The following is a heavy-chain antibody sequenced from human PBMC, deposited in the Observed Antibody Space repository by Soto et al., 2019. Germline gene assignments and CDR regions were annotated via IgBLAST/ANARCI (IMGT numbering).Heavy chain of an antibody. CDR1: GYTFTSYG. Sequence: ASVKVSCKASGYTFTSYGISWVRQAPGQGLEWVGWISAYNGNTNYAQKFQGRVTMTTDTSTSIVYMELRSLRSDDTAVYYCARDSGPRDYYNSSGGDYWGQGTLVTVSS. J-gene: IGHJ4*02. V-gene: IGHV1-18*01. CDR2: ISAYNGNT. D-gene: IGHD3-22*01. CDR3: ARDSGPRDYYNSSGGDY.